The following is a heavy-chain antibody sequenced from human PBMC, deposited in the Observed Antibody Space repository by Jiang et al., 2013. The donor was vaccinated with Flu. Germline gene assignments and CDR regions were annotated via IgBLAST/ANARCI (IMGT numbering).Heavy chain of an antibody. CDR2: IYPGDSDT. J-gene: IGHJ3*02. CDR3: ARRMWNPAPVTTTSIAFDI. V-gene: IGHV5-51*01. Sequence: GAEVKKPGESLKISCKGSGYSFTSYWIGWVRQMPGKGLEWMGIIYPGDSDTTYSPSFQGQVSISADKSISTAYLQWSSLKASDTAMYYCARRMWNPAPVTTTSIAFDIWGQGTMVTVSS. D-gene: IGHD1-14*01. CDR1: GYSFTSYW.